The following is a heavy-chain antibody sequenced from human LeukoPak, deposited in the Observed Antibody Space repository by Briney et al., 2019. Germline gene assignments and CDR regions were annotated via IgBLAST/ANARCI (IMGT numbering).Heavy chain of an antibody. V-gene: IGHV3-23*01. Sequence: PGGSLRLSCAASGFIFNSYGMNWVRQAPGKGLEWVSAISGSGGTTAYADSVKGRFTISRDNSKNTLYLQMDGLTAEDTALYYCAKDLEKQPLDNWGQGTLVTVSS. D-gene: IGHD6-13*01. J-gene: IGHJ4*02. CDR2: ISGSGGTT. CDR3: AKDLEKQPLDN. CDR1: GFIFNSYG.